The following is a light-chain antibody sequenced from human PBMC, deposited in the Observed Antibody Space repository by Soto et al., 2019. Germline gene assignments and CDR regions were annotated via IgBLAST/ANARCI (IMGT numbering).Light chain of an antibody. J-gene: IGKJ2*01. CDR1: QSVYSSY. Sequence: EIVLTQSPGTLSLSPGERATLSCRASQSVYSSYLAWYQQKPGQTPRLLINAASNRATGVPDRFSGSGSGTDFTLTISRLEPEDFAVYYCKQYGSPPHTFGQGTKVEI. CDR3: KQYGSPPHT. CDR2: AAS. V-gene: IGKV3-20*01.